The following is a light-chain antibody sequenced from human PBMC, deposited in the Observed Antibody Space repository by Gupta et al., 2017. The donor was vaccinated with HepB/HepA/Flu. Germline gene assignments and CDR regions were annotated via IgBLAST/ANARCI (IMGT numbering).Light chain of an antibody. J-gene: IGLJ2*01. CDR1: SSDVGGYNS. CDR2: EVT. V-gene: IGLV2-8*01. Sequence: QSALTQPPSASGSPGQSVTISCPGTSSDVGGYNSVSWYQQHPGEAPRLMIYEVTKRPSGVPDRFSGSKSGNTASLTVSGLQAEDEADYYCTSYAGNDRGVFGGGTKLTVL. CDR3: TSYAGNDRGV.